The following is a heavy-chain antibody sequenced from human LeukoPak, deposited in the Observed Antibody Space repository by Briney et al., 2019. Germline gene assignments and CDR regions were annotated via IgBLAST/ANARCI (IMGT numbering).Heavy chain of an antibody. Sequence: PSETLSLTCTVSGGSISSYYWSWIRQPPGKGLERIGYFYYSGSTNYNPSLKSRVSISVDTSKNQFSLKLSSVTTADTAVYYCARGDMTTVTTMGYWGQGTLVTVSS. CDR1: GGSISSYY. CDR2: FYYSGST. CDR3: ARGDMTTVTTMGY. J-gene: IGHJ4*02. D-gene: IGHD4-17*01. V-gene: IGHV4-59*01.